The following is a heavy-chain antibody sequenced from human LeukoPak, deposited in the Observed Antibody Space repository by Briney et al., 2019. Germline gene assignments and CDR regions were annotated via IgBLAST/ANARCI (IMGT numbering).Heavy chain of an antibody. Sequence: GGSLRLSCAASGFTFSSYAMSWVRQAPGKGLEWVSAISGSGGSTYYADSVKGRFTISRDNSKNTLYLQMNSLRAEDTAVYYCARQQLVRRGFDYWGQGTLVTVSS. CDR1: GFTFSSYA. J-gene: IGHJ4*02. CDR3: ARQQLVRRGFDY. CDR2: ISGSGGST. V-gene: IGHV3-23*01. D-gene: IGHD6-13*01.